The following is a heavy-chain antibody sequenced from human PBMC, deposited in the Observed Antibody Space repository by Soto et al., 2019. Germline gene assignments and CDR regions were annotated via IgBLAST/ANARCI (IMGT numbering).Heavy chain of an antibody. CDR3: ARVYYGSGSYYENNWFDP. CDR2: ISAYNGNT. V-gene: IGHV1-18*01. Sequence: QVQLVQSGAEVKKPGASVKVSCKASGYTFTSYGISWVRQAPGQGREWMGWISAYNGNTNYAQKLQGRVTMTTDTSTSTAYMELRSLRSDDTAVYYCARVYYGSGSYYENNWFDPWGQGTLVTVSS. D-gene: IGHD3-10*01. CDR1: GYTFTSYG. J-gene: IGHJ5*02.